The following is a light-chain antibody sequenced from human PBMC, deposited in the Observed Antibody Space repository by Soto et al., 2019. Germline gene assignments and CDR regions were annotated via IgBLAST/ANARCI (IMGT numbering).Light chain of an antibody. J-gene: IGLJ1*01. CDR1: SSDVGSYNL. Sequence: QSALTQPAAVSGSRGQSITISCTGTSSDVGSYNLVSWYQQHPGKAPKLMIYEVSKRPSGVSNRFSGSKSGNTASLTISGLQAEDEADYYCCSYAGSSTSFGTGTKVTVL. V-gene: IGLV2-23*02. CDR3: CSYAGSSTS. CDR2: EVS.